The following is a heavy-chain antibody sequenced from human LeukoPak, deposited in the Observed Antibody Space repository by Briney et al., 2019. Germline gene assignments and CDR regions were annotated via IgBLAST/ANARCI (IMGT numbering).Heavy chain of an antibody. D-gene: IGHD3-3*01. CDR3: ARQARKRGGIFGAADGGGNWFDP. V-gene: IGHV4-39*01. CDR2: IYYSGST. J-gene: IGHJ5*02. Sequence: PSETLSLTCTVSGGSISSSSYYWGWIRQPPGKGLEWIGSIYYSGSTYYNPSLKSRVTISVDTSKNQFSLKLSSVTAADTAVYYCARQARKRGGIFGAADGGGNWFDPWGQGTLVTVSS. CDR1: GGSISSSSYY.